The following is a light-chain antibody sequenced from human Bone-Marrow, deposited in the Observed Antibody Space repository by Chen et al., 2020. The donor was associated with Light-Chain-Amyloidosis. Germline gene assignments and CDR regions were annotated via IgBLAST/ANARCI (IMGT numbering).Light chain of an antibody. CDR3: AAWDDSLDVLYV. CDR2: SNN. CDR1: TSNIGSNT. Sequence: QTAPTQPPSTSGTPGQRVTISCSGSTSNIGSNTVNWYQHLPGTAPKLLIHSNNQRPSGVPARFSGSKSGTSASLAISGLQSADEAIYYCAAWDDSLDVLYVFGTGTKVTVL. J-gene: IGLJ1*01. V-gene: IGLV1-44*01.